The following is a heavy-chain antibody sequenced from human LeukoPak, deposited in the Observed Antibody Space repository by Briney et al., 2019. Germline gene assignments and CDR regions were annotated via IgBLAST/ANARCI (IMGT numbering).Heavy chain of an antibody. V-gene: IGHV1-18*01. CDR1: GYTFTNYG. CDR3: ARDLRYCSSTSCYWRQEGDYYGMDV. Sequence: ASVKVSCKASGYTFTNYGISWVRQAPGQGLEWMGWISPYNGNTNYAQKLQGRVTMTTDTSTSTAYMELRSLRSDDTAVYYCARDLRYCSSTSCYWRQEGDYYGMDVWGQGTTVTVSS. CDR2: ISPYNGNT. D-gene: IGHD2-2*01. J-gene: IGHJ6*02.